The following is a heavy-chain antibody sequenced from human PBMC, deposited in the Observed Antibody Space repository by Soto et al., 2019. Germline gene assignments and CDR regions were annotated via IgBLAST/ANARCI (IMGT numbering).Heavy chain of an antibody. CDR1: GYTFTSYG. D-gene: IGHD6-19*01. Sequence: ASVKVSCKASGYTFTSYGISWVRQAPGQGLEWMGWISAYNGNTNYTQKLQGRVTMTTDTSTSTAYMELRSLRSDDTAVYYCARGRAVAGTHYYYYYMDVWGKGTTVTVSS. V-gene: IGHV1-18*01. CDR2: ISAYNGNT. J-gene: IGHJ6*03. CDR3: ARGRAVAGTHYYYYYMDV.